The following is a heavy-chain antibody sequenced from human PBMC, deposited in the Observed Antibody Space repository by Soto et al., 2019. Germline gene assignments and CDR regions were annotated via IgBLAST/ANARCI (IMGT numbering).Heavy chain of an antibody. CDR1: GGTFGSYA. CDR3: ARAYYYDSSGYYYFDY. J-gene: IGHJ4*02. CDR2: IIPIFGTA. Sequence: SVKVSCKASGGTFGSYAISWVRQAPGQGLEWMGGIIPIFGTANYAQKFQGRVTITADKSTSTAYMELSSLRSEDTAVYYCARAYYYDSSGYYYFDYWGQGTLVTVSS. V-gene: IGHV1-69*06. D-gene: IGHD3-22*01.